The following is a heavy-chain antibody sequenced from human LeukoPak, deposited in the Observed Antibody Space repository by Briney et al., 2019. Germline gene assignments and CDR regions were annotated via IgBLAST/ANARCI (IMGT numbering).Heavy chain of an antibody. CDR2: VSAGGTST. D-gene: IGHD1-26*01. J-gene: IGHJ4*02. V-gene: IGHV3-23*01. CDR1: GFTFNSYA. Sequence: GGSLRLSCAASGFTFNSYAISWVRQAPGKGLEWVSGVSAGGTSTYYADSVKGRFTISRDNSKNTLYLQMNSLRAEDTAVYYCAKGSSRGSYYAFDYWGQGTLVTVSS. CDR3: AKGSSRGSYYAFDY.